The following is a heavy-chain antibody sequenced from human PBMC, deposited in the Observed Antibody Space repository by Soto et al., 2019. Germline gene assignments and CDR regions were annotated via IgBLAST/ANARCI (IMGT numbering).Heavy chain of an antibody. CDR1: GYSISSGYY. V-gene: IGHV4-38-2*02. CDR3: ARDPVGYCSGGSCFSGGYFDY. D-gene: IGHD2-15*01. J-gene: IGHJ4*02. Sequence: SETLSLTCAVSGYSISSGYYWGWIRQPPGKGLEWIGSIYHSGSTYYNPSLKSRVTISVDTSKNQFSLKLSSVTAADTAVYYCARDPVGYCSGGSCFSGGYFDYWGQGTLVTVSS. CDR2: IYHSGST.